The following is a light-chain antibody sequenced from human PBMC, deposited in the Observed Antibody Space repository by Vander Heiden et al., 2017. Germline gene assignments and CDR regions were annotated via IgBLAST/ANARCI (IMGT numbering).Light chain of an antibody. J-gene: IGKJ4*01. CDR3: QQRSNWPRELT. V-gene: IGKV3-11*01. CDR1: QSVSSY. Sequence: EIVLTQSPATLSLSPRERATLSCRASQSVSSYLAWYQPKPGQAPRLLIYDASNRATGIPARFSGSGSGTDFTLTISSLEPEDFAVYYCQQRSNWPRELTFGGGTKVEIK. CDR2: DAS.